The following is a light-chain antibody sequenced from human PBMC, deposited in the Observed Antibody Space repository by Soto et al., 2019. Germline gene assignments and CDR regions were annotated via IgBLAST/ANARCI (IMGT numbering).Light chain of an antibody. J-gene: IGLJ1*01. Sequence: QSALTQPPSASGSPGQSVTISCTGTSSDIGAYNYVSWYQQYPGKAPKLMIFEVSKRPSGVPDRFSGSKSGNTASLTVSGLQAEDEVDYYCCSYAGSNNLIFGTGTKVTVL. V-gene: IGLV2-8*01. CDR3: CSYAGSNNLI. CDR2: EVS. CDR1: SSDIGAYNY.